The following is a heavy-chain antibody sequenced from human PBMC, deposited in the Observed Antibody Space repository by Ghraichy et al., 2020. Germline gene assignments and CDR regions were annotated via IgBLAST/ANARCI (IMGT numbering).Heavy chain of an antibody. CDR2: IRGDTGKT. CDR1: GYTFTSHG. D-gene: IGHD6-13*01. Sequence: ASVKVSCKASGYTFTSHGINWVRQAPGQGPEWMGWIRGDTGKTFYAQKFQDRVTITTDTSTSTAYMELRSLRSDDTAVYYCARDRRVMGIAVRPGWFDPWGQGTLVTVSA. J-gene: IGHJ5*02. V-gene: IGHV1-18*04. CDR3: ARDRRVMGIAVRPGWFDP.